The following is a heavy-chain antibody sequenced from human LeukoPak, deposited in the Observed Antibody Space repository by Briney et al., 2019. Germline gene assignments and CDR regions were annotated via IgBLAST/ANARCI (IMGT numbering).Heavy chain of an antibody. D-gene: IGHD5-12*01. CDR1: GFSFTNAW. CDR2: IKSKADGGTT. CDR3: TTDTKDVVTTIGALDF. J-gene: IGHJ4*02. V-gene: IGHV3-15*01. Sequence: GGSLRLSCAASGFSFTNAWMTWVRQAPGKGPEWVGRIKSKADGGTTDYAAPVKGRFTISRDDSKNTLYVQMSSLKTEDTALYYCTTDTKDVVTTIGALDFWGQGILVTVSS.